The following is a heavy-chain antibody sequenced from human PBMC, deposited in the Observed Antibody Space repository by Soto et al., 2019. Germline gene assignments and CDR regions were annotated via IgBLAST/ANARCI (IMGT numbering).Heavy chain of an antibody. J-gene: IGHJ5*02. CDR2: IYSGGST. CDR3: ARDRIDSSGWYGFDP. CDR1: GFTVSSNY. V-gene: IGHV3-53*01. Sequence: GGSLRLSCAASGFTVSSNYMSWVRQAPGKGLEWVSVIYSGGSTYYADSVKGRFTISRDNSKNTLYLQMNSLRAEDTAVYYCARDRIDSSGWYGFDPWGQGTLVTVSS. D-gene: IGHD6-19*01.